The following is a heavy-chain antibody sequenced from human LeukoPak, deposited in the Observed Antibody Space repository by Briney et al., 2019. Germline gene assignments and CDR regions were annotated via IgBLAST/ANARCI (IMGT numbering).Heavy chain of an antibody. CDR3: ARDLYGGNSVASFDY. CDR2: IYSGGST. D-gene: IGHD4-23*01. CDR1: GITVSSNY. J-gene: IGHJ4*02. V-gene: IGHV3-66*01. Sequence: GGSLRLSCAASGITVSSNYMSWVRQAPGKGLEWVSLIYSGGSTYYADSVKGRFTISRDNSKNTLYLQMNSLRAEDTAVYYCARDLYGGNSVASFDYWGQGTLVTVSS.